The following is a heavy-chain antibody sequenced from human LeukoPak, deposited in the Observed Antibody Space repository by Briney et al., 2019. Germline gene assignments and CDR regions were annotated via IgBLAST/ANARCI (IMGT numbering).Heavy chain of an antibody. CDR3: ARGGETIVVVPAATHINWFDP. J-gene: IGHJ5*02. V-gene: IGHV4-61*10. Sequence: PSETLSLTCTVSGDSISSGDYYWSWIRQPAGKGLEWIGYIYYSGSTNYNPSLKSRVTISVDTSKNQFSLKLSSVTAADTAVYYCARGGETIVVVPAATHINWFDPWGQGTLVTVSS. CDR2: IYYSGST. D-gene: IGHD2-2*01. CDR1: GDSISSGDYY.